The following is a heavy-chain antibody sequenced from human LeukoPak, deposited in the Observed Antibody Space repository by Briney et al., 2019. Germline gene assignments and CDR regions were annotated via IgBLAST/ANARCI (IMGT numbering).Heavy chain of an antibody. Sequence: ASVKVSCKASGGTFSSYAINWVRQAPGQGLERMGGIIPIFATANYAQKFQGRVTITADESTSTAYMELSSLRSEDTAVYYCARDYGDYLFDYWGQGTLVTVSS. V-gene: IGHV1-69*13. CDR2: IIPIFATA. CDR3: ARDYGDYLFDY. D-gene: IGHD4-17*01. CDR1: GGTFSSYA. J-gene: IGHJ4*02.